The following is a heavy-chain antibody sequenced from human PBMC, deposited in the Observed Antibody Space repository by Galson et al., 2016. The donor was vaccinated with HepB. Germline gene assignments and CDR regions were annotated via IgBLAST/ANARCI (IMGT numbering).Heavy chain of an antibody. V-gene: IGHV3-30*18. CDR3: AKTKVTGEHYYYGMDV. Sequence: SLRLSCAASGFTFSTYGMHWVRRAPGKGLEWVAVTSYDGSIKDYADSVKGRFTISRDNSKNTLYLQMNSLRAEDTAVYCCAKTKVTGEHYYYGMDVWGQGTMVTVSS. D-gene: IGHD7-27*01. J-gene: IGHJ6*02. CDR1: GFTFSTYG. CDR2: TSYDGSIK.